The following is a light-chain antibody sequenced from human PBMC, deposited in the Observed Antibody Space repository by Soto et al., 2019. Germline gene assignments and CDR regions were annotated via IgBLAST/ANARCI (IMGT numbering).Light chain of an antibody. Sequence: QSVLTQPPSASGTPGQRVTISCSGSSSNIGSNTVNWYQQLPGTAPKLLIYNNNQRPSGVPDRFSGSKSGTSDSLAISGLQSEDEADYHCATWDDSLNGVVFGGGTKVTVL. CDR3: ATWDDSLNGVV. V-gene: IGLV1-44*01. J-gene: IGLJ2*01. CDR1: SSNIGSNT. CDR2: NNN.